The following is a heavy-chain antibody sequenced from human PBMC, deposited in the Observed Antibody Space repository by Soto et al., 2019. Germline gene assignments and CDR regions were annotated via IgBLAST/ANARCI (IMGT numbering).Heavy chain of an antibody. CDR1: GFSLTTSGVG. Sequence: QITLKESGPTLVKPTQTLTLTCTFSGFSLTTSGVGVGWIRQPPGKALEWLALIYWDDDKRYSPSLKSRLTXPXXXTXYLVVLTMPNMDPLDTGTYYCPHRRAIIGVVYGLDVWGQGTTVTVSS. CDR2: IYWDDDK. D-gene: IGHD3-3*01. V-gene: IGHV2-5*02. CDR3: PHRRAIIGVVYGLDV. J-gene: IGHJ6*02.